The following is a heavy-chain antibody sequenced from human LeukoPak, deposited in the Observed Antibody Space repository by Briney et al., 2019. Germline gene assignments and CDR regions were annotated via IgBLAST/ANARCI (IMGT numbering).Heavy chain of an antibody. CDR3: AKDLDIVATITGN. V-gene: IGHV3-23*01. D-gene: IGHD5-12*01. CDR2: ISGSGGST. J-gene: IGHJ4*02. CDR1: GFTFTSYA. Sequence: AGGSLRLSCAASGFTFTSYAMSWVRQAPGKGLEWVSAISGSGGSTYYADSVKGRFTISRDNSKNTLYLQMNSLRAEDTAVYYCAKDLDIVATITGNWGQGTLVTVSS.